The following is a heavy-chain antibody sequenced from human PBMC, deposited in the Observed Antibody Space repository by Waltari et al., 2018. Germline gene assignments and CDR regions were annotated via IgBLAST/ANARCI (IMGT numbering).Heavy chain of an antibody. CDR1: GYSISRGYY. CDR3: AREGSSWYYYYYMDV. CDR2: IYNSGST. D-gene: IGHD6-13*01. J-gene: IGHJ6*03. V-gene: IGHV4-38-2*02. Sequence: QVQLQESGPGLVKPSETLSLTCTVSGYSISRGYYWGWIRQPPGKGLEWIGSIYNSGSTYDNPSLKSRVTISVDTSKNQFSLKLSSVTAADTAVYYCAREGSSWYYYYYMDVWGKGTTVTVSS.